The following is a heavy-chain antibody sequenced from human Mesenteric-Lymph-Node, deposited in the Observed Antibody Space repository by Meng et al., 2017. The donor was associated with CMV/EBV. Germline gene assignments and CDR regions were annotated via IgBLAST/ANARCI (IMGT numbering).Heavy chain of an antibody. CDR1: GDSVSSNSAA. CDR3: TRESPPGVFYDY. Sequence: GDSVSSNSAAWNWIRQSPSRGLEWLGRIYYRSKWLNDYAVSVKGRITINPDTSKNQFSLHLTSLTPEDTAVYYYTRESPPGVFYDYWGQGTLVTVSS. J-gene: IGHJ4*02. D-gene: IGHD7-27*01. CDR2: IYYRSKWLN. V-gene: IGHV6-1*01.